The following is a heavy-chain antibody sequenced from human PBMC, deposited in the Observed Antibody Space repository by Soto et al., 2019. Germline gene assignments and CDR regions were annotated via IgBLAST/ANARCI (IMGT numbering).Heavy chain of an antibody. Sequence: SETLSLTCTVSGGSISSGGYYWSWIRQHPGKGLEWIGYIYYSGSTYYNPSLKSRVTISVETSKNQFSLKLSTVTAADTAVDYCARKGAGIAARREWFDPWGQGTLVTVSS. J-gene: IGHJ5*02. CDR3: ARKGAGIAARREWFDP. D-gene: IGHD6-6*01. V-gene: IGHV4-31*03. CDR2: IYYSGST. CDR1: GGSISSGGYY.